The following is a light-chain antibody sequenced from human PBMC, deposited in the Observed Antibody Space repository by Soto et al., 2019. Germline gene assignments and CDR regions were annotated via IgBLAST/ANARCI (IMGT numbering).Light chain of an antibody. Sequence: DIQMTQSPSTLSASVGDRVTITCRASQSISSWLAWYQHKPGKAPKLLIYKASSLESGVPSRFSGSGSGTEFTLTISSLQPADFATYYCQQHNDYSRTFGQGTKVEIK. CDR1: QSISSW. V-gene: IGKV1-5*03. J-gene: IGKJ1*01. CDR3: QQHNDYSRT. CDR2: KAS.